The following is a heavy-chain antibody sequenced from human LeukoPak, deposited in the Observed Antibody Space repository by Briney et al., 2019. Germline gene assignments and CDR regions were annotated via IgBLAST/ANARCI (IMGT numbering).Heavy chain of an antibody. Sequence: GGSLRLSYAASGFTFGTYNMNWVRQAPGKGLEWVSYISSSSSTIYYAESVKGRFTISRDNAKNSLYLQMDSLRAEDTAVYYCARDQDGDDGGYWGQGTLVTVSS. CDR3: ARDQDGDDGGY. CDR1: GFTFGTYN. CDR2: ISSSSSTI. D-gene: IGHD4-17*01. V-gene: IGHV3-48*04. J-gene: IGHJ4*02.